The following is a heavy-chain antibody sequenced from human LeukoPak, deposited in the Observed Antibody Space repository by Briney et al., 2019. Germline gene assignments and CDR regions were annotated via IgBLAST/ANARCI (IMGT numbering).Heavy chain of an antibody. D-gene: IGHD3-3*01. CDR2: IYYSGSS. Sequence: SETLSLTCTVSGGSISSYYWSWIRQPPGKGLEWIGYIYYSGSSNYNPSLKSRVTISVDTSKNQFSLKLSSVTAADTAAYYCARHGRSYYDFWSGYGYDYWGQGTLVTVSS. J-gene: IGHJ4*02. CDR1: GGSISSYY. V-gene: IGHV4-59*08. CDR3: ARHGRSYYDFWSGYGYDY.